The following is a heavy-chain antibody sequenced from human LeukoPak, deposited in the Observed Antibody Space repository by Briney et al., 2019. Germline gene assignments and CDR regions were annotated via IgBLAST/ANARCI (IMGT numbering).Heavy chain of an antibody. Sequence: GRSLRLSCAASGFTFSSYAMHWVRQAPGKGPEWVAVISYDGSNKYYADSVKGRFTISRDNSKNTLYLQMNSLRAEDTAVYYCARDSAWGGDIVVVVAAAFDYWGQGTLVTVSS. CDR2: ISYDGSNK. D-gene: IGHD2-15*01. V-gene: IGHV3-30*04. J-gene: IGHJ4*02. CDR1: GFTFSSYA. CDR3: ARDSAWGGDIVVVVAAAFDY.